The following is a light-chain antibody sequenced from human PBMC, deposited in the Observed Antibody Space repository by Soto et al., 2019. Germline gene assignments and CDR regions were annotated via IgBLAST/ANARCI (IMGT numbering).Light chain of an antibody. CDR2: DAS. Sequence: EIVLTQPPATLSLSPGERATLSCRASQSVRSYLAWYQQKPGQAPRLLIYDASNRATGIPARFSGSGSGTDFTLTISSLEPEDFAVYYCQQRSNWPPITFGQGTRLDIK. CDR1: QSVRSY. V-gene: IGKV3-11*01. CDR3: QQRSNWPPIT. J-gene: IGKJ5*01.